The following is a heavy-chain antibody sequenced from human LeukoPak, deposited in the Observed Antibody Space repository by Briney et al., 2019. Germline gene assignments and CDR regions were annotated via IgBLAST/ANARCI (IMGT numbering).Heavy chain of an antibody. V-gene: IGHV3-7*01. CDR3: ARVLSGAPDGFDI. CDR2: IKQDGSDK. J-gene: IGHJ3*02. Sequence: GGSLRLSCAASIFTFSRYWRSWVRPAPGEGLEWVANIKQDGSDKFYVDSVKGRFTISRDSAKNSLYLQMNSLRAEDTAVYYCARVLSGAPDGFDIWGQGTTVTVSS. CDR1: IFTFSRYW.